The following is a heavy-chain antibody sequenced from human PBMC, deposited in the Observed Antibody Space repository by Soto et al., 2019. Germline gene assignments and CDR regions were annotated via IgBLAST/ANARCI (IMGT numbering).Heavy chain of an antibody. D-gene: IGHD2-21*02. J-gene: IGHJ4*02. CDR1: GYTFTSYG. V-gene: IGHV1-18*04. Sequence: GASVKVSCKASGYTFTSYGISWVRQAPGQGLEWMGWISAYNGNTNYAQKLQGRVTMTTDTSTSTAYMELRSLRSDDTAVYYCARGEHIVVVTAIQWYFGYWGQGTLVTVSS. CDR2: ISAYNGNT. CDR3: ARGEHIVVVTAIQWYFGY.